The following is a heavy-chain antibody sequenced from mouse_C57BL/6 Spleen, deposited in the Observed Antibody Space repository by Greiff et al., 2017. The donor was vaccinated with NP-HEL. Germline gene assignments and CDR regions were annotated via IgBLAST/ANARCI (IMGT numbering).Heavy chain of an antibody. Sequence: VKLVESGAELVRPGASVTLSCKASGYTFTDYEMHWVKQTPVHGLEWIGAIDPETGGTAYNQKFKGKAILTADKSSSTAYMELRSLTSEDSAVYYCTRHSVVATSPYFDVWGTGTTVTVSS. J-gene: IGHJ1*03. CDR1: GYTFTDYE. CDR3: TRHSVVATSPYFDV. D-gene: IGHD1-1*01. CDR2: IDPETGGT. V-gene: IGHV1-15*01.